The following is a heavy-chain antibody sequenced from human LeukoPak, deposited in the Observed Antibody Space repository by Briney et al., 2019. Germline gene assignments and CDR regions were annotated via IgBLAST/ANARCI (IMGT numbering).Heavy chain of an antibody. Sequence: SETLSLTCAVSGGSISSSSYYWGWIRQPPGKGLEWIGSIYYSGSTYYNPSLKSRVTISVDTSKNQFSLKLSSVTAADTAVYYCARLRGALDPWGQGTLVTVSS. CDR3: ARLRGALDP. CDR2: IYYSGST. CDR1: GGSISSSSYY. V-gene: IGHV4-39*01. J-gene: IGHJ5*02. D-gene: IGHD1-26*01.